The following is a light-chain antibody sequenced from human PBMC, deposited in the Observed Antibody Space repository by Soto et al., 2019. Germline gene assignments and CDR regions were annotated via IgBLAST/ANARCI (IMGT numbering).Light chain of an antibody. V-gene: IGKV1-5*01. CDR3: QQYNSYSLT. CDR2: DAS. Sequence: DIKMTQSPSTLSASVGDRVTITCRASQSISSWLAWYQQEPGKAPKLLIYDASSLESGVPSRFSGSGSGTEFTLTISSLQPDDFATYYCQQYNSYSLTIGGGTKVDIK. CDR1: QSISSW. J-gene: IGKJ4*01.